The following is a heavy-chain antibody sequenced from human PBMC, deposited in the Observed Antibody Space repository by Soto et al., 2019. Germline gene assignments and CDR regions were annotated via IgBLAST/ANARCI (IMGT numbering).Heavy chain of an antibody. D-gene: IGHD2-15*01. V-gene: IGHV4-39*01. J-gene: IGHJ5*02. Sequence: SETLSLTCTVSGGSTSSSTYYWGWIRQPPGEGLEWIGTIYYSGNTYYNPSLKSRVTISVDTSKNQFSLKLSSVTAADTAVYYCARQGYCSGGSCHGGFDPWGQGTLVTVS. CDR1: GGSTSSSTYY. CDR3: ARQGYCSGGSCHGGFDP. CDR2: IYYSGNT.